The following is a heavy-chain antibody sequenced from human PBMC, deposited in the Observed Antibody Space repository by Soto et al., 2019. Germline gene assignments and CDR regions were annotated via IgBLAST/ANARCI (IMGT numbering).Heavy chain of an antibody. CDR1: GGSISGYY. J-gene: IGHJ4*02. D-gene: IGHD7-27*01. CDR3: AREPLWGSAKYFDY. CDR2: IYYTGNT. V-gene: IGHV4-59*01. Sequence: PSETLSLTCTVSGGSISGYYWTWIRQPPGKGPEWIGYIYYTGNTNYNPSLKSRITISVDTSKNQFPLKLSSVTAADTAVYYCAREPLWGSAKYFDYWGQGTLVTVSS.